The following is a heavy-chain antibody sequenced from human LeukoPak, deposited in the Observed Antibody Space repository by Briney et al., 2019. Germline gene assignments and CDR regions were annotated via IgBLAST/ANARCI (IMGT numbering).Heavy chain of an antibody. CDR3: ASTYPGSSWRY. J-gene: IGHJ4*02. CDR2: IYYSGST. CDR1: GASISSSSHY. V-gene: IGHV4-39*07. Sequence: SEALSLTCTVSGASISSSSHYWGWIRQPPGKGLEWIGSIYYSGSTYYNPSLPSLKSRVTISIDTSKNQFSLKLSSVTAADTAVYYCASTYPGSSWRYWGQGTLVTVSS. D-gene: IGHD6-13*01.